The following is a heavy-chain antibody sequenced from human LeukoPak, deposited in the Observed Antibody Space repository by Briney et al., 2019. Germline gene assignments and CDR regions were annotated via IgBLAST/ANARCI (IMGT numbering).Heavy chain of an antibody. CDR3: ARDYVYAFDY. CDR1: GFSFSSYS. CDR2: ISGDGNAK. J-gene: IGHJ4*02. V-gene: IGHV3-48*01. Sequence: PGGSQRLSCAASGFSFSSYSINWVRQAPGKGLEWVSYISGDGNAKHYTDSVKGRFTISRDNAKNALYLQMNSLRAEDTAVYFCARDYVYAFDYWGRGTLVTVSS. D-gene: IGHD2/OR15-2a*01.